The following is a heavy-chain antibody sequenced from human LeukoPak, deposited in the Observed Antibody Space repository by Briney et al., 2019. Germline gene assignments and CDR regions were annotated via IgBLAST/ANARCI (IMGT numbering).Heavy chain of an antibody. J-gene: IGHJ4*02. Sequence: SVKVSCKASGGTFSSYAISWVRQAPGQGLEWMGGIIPIFGTANYAQKFQGRVTVTADESTSTAYMELSSLRSEDTAVYYCARVGDREMATIFSSPVGALDYWGQGTLVTVSS. CDR3: ARVGDREMATIFSSPVGALDY. CDR2: IIPIFGTA. CDR1: GGTFSSYA. V-gene: IGHV1-69*01. D-gene: IGHD5-24*01.